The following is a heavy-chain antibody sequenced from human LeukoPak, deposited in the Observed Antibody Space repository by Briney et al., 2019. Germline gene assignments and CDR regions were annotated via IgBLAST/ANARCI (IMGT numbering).Heavy chain of an antibody. CDR3: AGSSGYSSSWYFDY. Sequence: ASVKVSCKASGYSFTDHYLHWLRQAPGQGLEWMGWIHPNSGDTNYAQRFQGRVSLTRDTSISTAYMELSRLRSDDTAVYYCAGSSGYSSSWYFDYWGQGTLVTVSS. V-gene: IGHV1-2*02. CDR1: GYSFTDHY. CDR2: IHPNSGDT. D-gene: IGHD6-13*01. J-gene: IGHJ4*02.